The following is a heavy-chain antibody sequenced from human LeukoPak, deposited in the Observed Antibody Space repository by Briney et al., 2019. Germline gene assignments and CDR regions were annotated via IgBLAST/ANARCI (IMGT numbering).Heavy chain of an antibody. CDR1: GFTFSSYS. J-gene: IGHJ4*02. CDR2: ISSSSSYI. Sequence: GGSLRLSCVASGFTFSSYSMNWVRQAPGKGLEWVSSISSSSSYIYYADSVKGRFTISRDNAKNSLYLQMNSLRAEDTAVYYCARVYYDYVWGSYRPMDYWGQGTLVTVSS. CDR3: ARVYYDYVWGSYRPMDY. V-gene: IGHV3-21*01. D-gene: IGHD3-16*02.